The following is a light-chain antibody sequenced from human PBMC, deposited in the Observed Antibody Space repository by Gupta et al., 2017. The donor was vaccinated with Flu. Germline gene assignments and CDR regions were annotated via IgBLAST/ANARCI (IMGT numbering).Light chain of an antibody. CDR3: QQYNNWPPWT. Sequence: EIVMTQSPATLSVSPGERATLSCRASQSVSSNLAWYKQKPGQAPRLLIYGASTRATGIPARFSGSGYGTEFTLTIRSRQSEDFAVYYCQQYNNWPPWTFGQGTKVEIK. CDR1: QSVSSN. CDR2: GAS. J-gene: IGKJ1*01. V-gene: IGKV3-15*01.